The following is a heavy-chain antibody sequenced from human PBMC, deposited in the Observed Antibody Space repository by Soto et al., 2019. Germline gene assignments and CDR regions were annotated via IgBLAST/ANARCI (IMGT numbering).Heavy chain of an antibody. CDR2: IYYSGST. Sequence: SETLSLTCTVSGGSISSYYWSWIRQPPGKGLEWIGYIYYSGSTNYNPSLKSRVTISVYTSKNQFSLKLSSVTAADTAVYYCARDFSGSLTRVRGVRGGWFAPWGQGTLVTVPS. V-gene: IGHV4-59*01. CDR3: ARDFSGSLTRVRGVRGGWFAP. CDR1: GGSISSYY. J-gene: IGHJ5*02. D-gene: IGHD3-10*01.